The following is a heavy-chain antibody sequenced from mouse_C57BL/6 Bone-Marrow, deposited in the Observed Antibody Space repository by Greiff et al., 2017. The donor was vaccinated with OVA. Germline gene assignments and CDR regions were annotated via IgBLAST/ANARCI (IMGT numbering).Heavy chain of an antibody. D-gene: IGHD1-1*01. CDR1: GYTFTSYT. Sequence: VQLQQSGAELARPGASVKMSCKASGYTFTSYTMHWVKQRPGQGLEWIGYINPSSGYTKYNQKFKDKATLTADKSSSPVYMQQSSLTSEDSAVYYCARSMTTVVGDYWGQGTTLTVSS. CDR3: ARSMTTVVGDY. J-gene: IGHJ2*01. V-gene: IGHV1-4*01. CDR2: INPSSGYT.